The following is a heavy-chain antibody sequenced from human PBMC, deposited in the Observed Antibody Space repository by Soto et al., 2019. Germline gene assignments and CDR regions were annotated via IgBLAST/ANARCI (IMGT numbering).Heavy chain of an antibody. CDR2: IKQDGSEK. Sequence: EVQLVESGGGLVQPGGSLRLSCAASGFTFSSYWMSWVRQAPGKGLEWVANIKQDGSEKYYVDSVKGRFTISRDNAKNSLYLQINSLRAEDTALYYCARDDRGDRPIAARPRYWGQGTLVTVSS. D-gene: IGHD6-6*01. CDR3: ARDDRGDRPIAARPRY. J-gene: IGHJ4*02. V-gene: IGHV3-7*01. CDR1: GFTFSSYW.